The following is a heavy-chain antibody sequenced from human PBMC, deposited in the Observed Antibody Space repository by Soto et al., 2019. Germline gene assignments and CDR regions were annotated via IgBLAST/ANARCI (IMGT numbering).Heavy chain of an antibody. J-gene: IGHJ4*02. CDR3: AREDGHNFDY. CDR1: GYSISSGYY. Sequence: PSETLSLTCAVSGYSISSGYYWGWIRQPPGKGLEWIGSIYHSGSTYYNPSLKSRVTISVDTSKNQFSLKLSSVTAADTAVYYCAREDGHNFDYWGQGTLVTVSS. CDR2: IYHSGST. D-gene: IGHD2-8*01. V-gene: IGHV4-38-2*02.